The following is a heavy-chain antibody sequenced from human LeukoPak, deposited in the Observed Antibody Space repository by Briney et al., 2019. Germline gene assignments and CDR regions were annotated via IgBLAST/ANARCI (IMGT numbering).Heavy chain of an antibody. D-gene: IGHD2-2*02. CDR2: ISAYNGNT. V-gene: IGHV1-18*01. J-gene: IGHJ4*02. CDR3: ARDAPDIVVVPAAIPFDY. CDR1: GYTFTSYG. Sequence: ASVKVSCKASGYTFTSYGISWVRQAPGRGLEWMGWISAYNGNTNYAQKLQGRVTMTTDTSTSTAYMELRSLRSDDTAVYYCARDAPDIVVVPAAIPFDYWGQGTLVTVSS.